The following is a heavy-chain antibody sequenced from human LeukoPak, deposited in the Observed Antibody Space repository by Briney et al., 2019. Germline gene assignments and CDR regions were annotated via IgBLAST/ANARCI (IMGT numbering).Heavy chain of an antibody. CDR1: GFTFSDYY. J-gene: IGHJ4*02. CDR2: ISSSSTYT. Sequence: GGSERLSCAVSGFTFSDYYMTWIRQAPGKGLEWVSYISSSSTYTNYADSVKGRFTISRDNAKNSLYLQMNSLRAEDTAAYYCARERIYSSGRYLIDYWGQGTLVTVSS. V-gene: IGHV3-11*05. D-gene: IGHD6-19*01. CDR3: ARERIYSSGRYLIDY.